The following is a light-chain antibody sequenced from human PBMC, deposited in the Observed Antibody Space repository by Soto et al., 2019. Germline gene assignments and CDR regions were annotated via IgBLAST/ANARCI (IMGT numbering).Light chain of an antibody. CDR3: VAWDDSLNGYVV. Sequence: QSVLTQPPSASGTPGQRVTISCSGSSSNIGSNTVKWYQQLPGTAPKLVIYSNNQRPSGVPDRFSGSKSGTSASLAISGLQSEDEADYYCVAWDDSLNGYVVFGGGTKLTVL. V-gene: IGLV1-44*01. CDR2: SNN. J-gene: IGLJ2*01. CDR1: SSNIGSNT.